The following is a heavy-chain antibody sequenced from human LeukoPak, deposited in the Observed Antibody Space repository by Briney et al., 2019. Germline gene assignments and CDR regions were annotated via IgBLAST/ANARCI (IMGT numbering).Heavy chain of an antibody. V-gene: IGHV3-53*01. D-gene: IGHD5-24*01. J-gene: IGHJ4*02. CDR2: LYSDGST. CDR3: ARGWLQSGFDS. Sequence: GGSLRLSCAASGFTVSRNYMSWVRQAPGKGLEWVSVLYSDGSTYHADSVKGRFTISRDNSKNTLYLQMNSLRAEDTAVYYCARGWLQSGFDSWGQGTLVTVSS. CDR1: GFTVSRNY.